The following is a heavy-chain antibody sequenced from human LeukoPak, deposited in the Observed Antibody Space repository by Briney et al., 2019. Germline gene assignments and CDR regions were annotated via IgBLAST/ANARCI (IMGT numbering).Heavy chain of an antibody. CDR1: GFTFSSYE. CDR3: ARCTYYDSSGYYDY. Sequence: GGSLRLSGAASGFTFSSYEMNWVRQAPGKGLEWVSYISSSGSTIYYADSVKGRFTISRDNAKNSLYLQMNSLRAEDTAVYYCARCTYYDSSGYYDYWGQGTLVTVSS. D-gene: IGHD3-22*01. CDR2: ISSSGSTI. V-gene: IGHV3-48*03. J-gene: IGHJ4*02.